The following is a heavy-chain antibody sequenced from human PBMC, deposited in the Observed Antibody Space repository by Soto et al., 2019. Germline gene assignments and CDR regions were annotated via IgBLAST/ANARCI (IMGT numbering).Heavy chain of an antibody. CDR3: ASSINQDYYDSSGYYYPSDY. CDR2: VYYSGST. V-gene: IGHV4-59*08. J-gene: IGHJ4*02. Sequence: SETLSLTCTVSGGSISSYYWSWIRQTPGKGLEWIGYVYYSGSTNYNPSLKSRVTISVDTSKNQFSLKLSSVTAADTAVYYCASSINQDYYDSSGYYYPSDYWGQGTLVTVSS. CDR1: GGSISSYY. D-gene: IGHD3-22*01.